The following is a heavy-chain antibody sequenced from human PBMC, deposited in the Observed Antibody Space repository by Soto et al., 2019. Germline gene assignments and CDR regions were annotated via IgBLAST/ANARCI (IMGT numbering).Heavy chain of an antibody. CDR3: ATWHQREHAYDI. J-gene: IGHJ3*02. CDR2: LYDVDGT. V-gene: IGHV3-53*01. D-gene: IGHD1-1*01. CDR1: GLTVSGKKY. Sequence: DVQLVESGGGLIQPGGSPRLSCTVFGLTVSGKKYLAWVRQAPGKGLEWVSALYDVDGTYYADSVKGRFTTSGDSSKTSVYLQMNSLRPDDTAVYFCATWHQREHAYDIWGQGTAVTVSS.